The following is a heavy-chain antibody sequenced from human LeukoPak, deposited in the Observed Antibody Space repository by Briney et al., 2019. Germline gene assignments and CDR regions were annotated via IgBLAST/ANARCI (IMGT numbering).Heavy chain of an antibody. Sequence: SETLSLTCAVSGGSISSNNWWGWVRQPPGQGLEWIGSIYYSGNTYYNPSLKGRVTISVDTSNNQFSLKLNSVTAADTAVYYCARAGQYYYDSAGYFPDYWGQGTLVTVSS. D-gene: IGHD3-22*01. CDR1: GGSISSNNW. CDR2: IYYSGNT. V-gene: IGHV4-30-4*01. J-gene: IGHJ4*02. CDR3: ARAGQYYYDSAGYFPDY.